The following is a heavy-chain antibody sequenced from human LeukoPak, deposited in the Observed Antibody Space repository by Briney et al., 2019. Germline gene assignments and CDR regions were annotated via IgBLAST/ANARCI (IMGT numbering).Heavy chain of an antibody. D-gene: IGHD5-18*01. J-gene: IGHJ4*02. CDR3: ARFRTAMQLWKGYYFDY. CDR2: ISSSGSTI. Sequence: GGSLRLSCAASGFTFRSYEMNWVRQAPGKGLEWVSYISSSGSTIYYADSVKGRFTISRDNTKKSLYLQMNTLRAEDTAVYYCARFRTAMQLWKGYYFDYWGQGTLVTVSS. V-gene: IGHV3-48*03. CDR1: GFTFRSYE.